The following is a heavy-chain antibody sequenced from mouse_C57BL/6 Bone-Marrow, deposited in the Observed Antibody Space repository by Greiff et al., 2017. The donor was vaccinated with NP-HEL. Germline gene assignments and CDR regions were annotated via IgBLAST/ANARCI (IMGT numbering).Heavy chain of an antibody. D-gene: IGHD2-1*01. CDR1: GYSFTDYN. CDR3: ARSDYGTHFDY. Sequence: EVKVVESGPELVKPGASVKISCKASGYSFTDYNMNWVKQSNGKSLEWIGVINPNYGTTSYNQKFKGKATLTVDQSSSTAYMQLNSLTSEDSAVYYCARSDYGTHFDYWGQGTTLTVSS. V-gene: IGHV1-39*01. J-gene: IGHJ2*01. CDR2: INPNYGTT.